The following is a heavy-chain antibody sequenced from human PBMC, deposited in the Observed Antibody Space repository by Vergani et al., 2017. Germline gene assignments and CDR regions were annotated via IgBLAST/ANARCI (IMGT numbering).Heavy chain of an antibody. V-gene: IGHV3-23*04. CDR2: LSASDRRT. D-gene: IGHD3-22*01. CDR1: GFTFIMHA. CDR3: AGPQGTSAYYYGGFDY. J-gene: IGHJ4*02. Sequence: VQLVESGGDLVQPGGSLRLSCAASGFTFIMHAMSWVRQAPGKGLEWVSTLSASDRRTHYADSVKGRFTISRDISKNTLSLQMNSLTAEDTAIYYCAGPQGTSAYYYGGFDYWGQGILVTVSS.